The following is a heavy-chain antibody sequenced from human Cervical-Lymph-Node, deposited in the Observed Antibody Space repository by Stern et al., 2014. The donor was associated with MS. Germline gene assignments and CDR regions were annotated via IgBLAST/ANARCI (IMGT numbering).Heavy chain of an antibody. CDR3: AKDIDGSFEGWRYYYGMNA. J-gene: IGHJ6*02. Sequence: EVQLVESGGVVVQPGGSLRLSCAASGFDFDDYTMHWVRQAPGKGLEWVSLISWDGGTTYYGDSVKGRFTISRDNSKNPLYLQMNSLRTEDTALYYCAKDIDGSFEGWRYYYGMNAWGQGTTVTVSS. CDR1: GFDFDDYT. D-gene: IGHD1-1*01. CDR2: ISWDGGTT. V-gene: IGHV3-43*01.